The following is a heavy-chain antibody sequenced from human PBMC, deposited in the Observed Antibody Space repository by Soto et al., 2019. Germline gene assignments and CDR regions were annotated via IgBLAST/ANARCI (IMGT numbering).Heavy chain of an antibody. CDR2: INSGGEST. Sequence: EVQLLESGGGLVQPGGSLKLSCAASGFTFNNFAMNWVRQAPGKGLEWVSLINSGGESTYYGVSVRGRFTISRDNSKNTLYLQMHSLGAEDTAVYFCARGPTTAGSINLVFDYWGQGALVTVSS. J-gene: IGHJ4*02. D-gene: IGHD6-25*01. CDR1: GFTFNNFA. CDR3: ARGPTTAGSINLVFDY. V-gene: IGHV3-23*03.